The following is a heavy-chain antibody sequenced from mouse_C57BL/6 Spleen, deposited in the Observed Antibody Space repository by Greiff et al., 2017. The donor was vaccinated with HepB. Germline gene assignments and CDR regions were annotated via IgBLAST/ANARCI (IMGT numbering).Heavy chain of an antibody. CDR3: ALYYYGSSRYFDV. D-gene: IGHD1-1*01. V-gene: IGHV1-72*01. J-gene: IGHJ1*03. CDR1: GYPFPLYL. CDR2: IDPNSGGT. Sequence: QVQLQQPGAELVKPGASVKLSCKASGYPFPLYLMHWVHPRPGRGLEWIGRIDPNSGGTKYNEKFKSKATLTVDKPSSTAYMQLSSLTSEDSAVYYCALYYYGSSRYFDVWGTGTTVTVSS.